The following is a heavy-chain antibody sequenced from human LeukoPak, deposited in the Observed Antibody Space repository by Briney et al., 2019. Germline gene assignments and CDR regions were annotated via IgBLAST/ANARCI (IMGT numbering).Heavy chain of an antibody. V-gene: IGHV4-30-2*01. CDR2: IYHSGGT. CDR1: GGSISSGGYY. J-gene: IGHJ4*02. D-gene: IGHD7-27*01. CDR3: ARFSPRAMGNYLDF. Sequence: SETLSLTCTVSGGSISSGGYYWSWIRQPPGKGLEWIGYIYHSGGTYYNPSLKSRVTISVDRSKNQFSLKLSSVTAADTAVYYCARFSPRAMGNYLDFWGQGTLVTVSS.